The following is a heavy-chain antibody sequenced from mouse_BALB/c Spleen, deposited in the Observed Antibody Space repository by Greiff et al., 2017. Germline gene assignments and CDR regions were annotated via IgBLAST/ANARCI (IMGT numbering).Heavy chain of an antibody. V-gene: IGHV1-7*01. Sequence: VQLVESGAELAKPGASVKMSCKASGYTFTGYWMHWVKQRPGQGLEWIGYINPSTGYTEYNQKFKDKATLTADKSSSTAYMQLSSLTSEDSAVYDCAREEPTMSTTIAYWGQGTLVTVSA. J-gene: IGHJ3*01. CDR3: AREEPTMSTTIAY. CDR1: GYTFTGYW. D-gene: IGHD2-4*01. CDR2: INPSTGYT.